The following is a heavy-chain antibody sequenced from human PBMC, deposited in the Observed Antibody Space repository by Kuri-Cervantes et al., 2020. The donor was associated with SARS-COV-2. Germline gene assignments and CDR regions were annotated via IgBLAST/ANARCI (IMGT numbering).Heavy chain of an antibody. D-gene: IGHD6-19*01. Sequence: GESLKISCAASGFTFSSYGIHWVRQAPGKGLEWVTFISYYGSSRYYADSVKGRFTISRDNSKNTLYLQMNSLRAEDTAVYYCARGAVAGTLYYYYYGMDVWGQGTTVTVSS. V-gene: IGHV3-30*03. CDR3: ARGAVAGTLYYYYYGMDV. CDR1: GFTFSSYG. CDR2: ISYYGSSR. J-gene: IGHJ6*02.